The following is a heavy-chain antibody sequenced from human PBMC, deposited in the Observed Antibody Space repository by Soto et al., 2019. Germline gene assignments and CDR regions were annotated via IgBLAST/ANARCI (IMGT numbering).Heavy chain of an antibody. Sequence: SETLSLTCTVSGVSINTNNYYWGWIRQPPGKGLEWIGSIYHSGSTYYNPSPKSRVTISVDTSRSQFSLKLTSVTAADTAVYYCARGHDFWSGPSLFDYWGQGTLVTVSS. CDR1: GVSINTNNYY. CDR3: ARGHDFWSGPSLFDY. CDR2: IYHSGST. D-gene: IGHD3-3*01. V-gene: IGHV4-39*07. J-gene: IGHJ4*02.